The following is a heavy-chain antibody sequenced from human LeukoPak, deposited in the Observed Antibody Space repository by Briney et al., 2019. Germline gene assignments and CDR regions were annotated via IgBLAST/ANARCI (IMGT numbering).Heavy chain of an antibody. CDR1: GYTFTSYY. CDR2: INPSGGST. V-gene: IGHV1-46*01. CDR3: AILTYDSSGYYYWVY. J-gene: IGHJ4*02. D-gene: IGHD3-22*01. Sequence: ASVKVSCKASGYTFTSYYMHWVRQAPGQGLEWMGIINPSGGSTSYAQKFQGRVTMTRDTSTSTVYMELSSLRSDDTAVYYCAILTYDSSGYYYWVYWGQGTLVTVSS.